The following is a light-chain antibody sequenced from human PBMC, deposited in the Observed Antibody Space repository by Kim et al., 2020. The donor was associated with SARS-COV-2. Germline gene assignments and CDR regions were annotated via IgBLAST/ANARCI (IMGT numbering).Light chain of an antibody. CDR1: SLRSYY. V-gene: IGLV3-19*01. CDR2: GRN. Sequence: SSELTQDPVVSVALGHTVRITCQGDSLRSYYATWYQQKPRQAPVLVIYGRNNLPSGIPDRFSGSASGNTASLTISGTQAEDEADFYCQSRDSGGRVMFGGGTQLTVL. CDR3: QSRDSGGRVM. J-gene: IGLJ3*02.